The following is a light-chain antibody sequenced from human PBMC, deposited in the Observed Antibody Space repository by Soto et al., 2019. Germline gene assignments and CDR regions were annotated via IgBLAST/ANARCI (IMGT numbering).Light chain of an antibody. CDR2: DVR. CDR3: NSYTSSSTVI. Sequence: QSALTQPASMSGSPGQSITISCTGTSSDIGGYNYISWYQQLPGKAPKFIIYDVRNRPSGVSNRFSGSRSGNTASLTISGLQAEDEADYYCNSYTSSSTVIFGGGTKLTVL. V-gene: IGLV2-14*01. J-gene: IGLJ2*01. CDR1: SSDIGGYNY.